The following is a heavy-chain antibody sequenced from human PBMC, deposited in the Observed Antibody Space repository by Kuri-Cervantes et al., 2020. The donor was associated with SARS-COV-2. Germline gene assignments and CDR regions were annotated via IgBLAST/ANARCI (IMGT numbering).Heavy chain of an antibody. CDR2: ISAYNGNT. CDR1: GYTFTSYG. J-gene: IGHJ6*03. D-gene: IGHD4-11*01. Sequence: ASVKVSCKASGYTFTSYGISWVRQAPGQGLEWMGWISAYNGNTNYAQKLQGRVTMTTDTSTSTAYMELRSLRSDDTAVYYCARAAAVTTYYYYYMDVWGKGTTVTDSS. CDR3: ARAAAVTTYYYYYMDV. V-gene: IGHV1-18*01.